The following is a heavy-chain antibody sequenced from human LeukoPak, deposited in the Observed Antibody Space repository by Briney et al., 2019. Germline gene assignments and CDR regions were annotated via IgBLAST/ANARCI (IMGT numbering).Heavy chain of an antibody. V-gene: IGHV1-18*01. CDR2: ISAYNGNT. CDR1: GYTFTSYG. J-gene: IGHJ6*03. D-gene: IGHD6-6*01. Sequence: GASVKVSCKASGYTFTSYGISWVRQAPGQGLEWMGWISAYNGNTNYAQKLQGRVTMTTDTSTSTAYMELRSLRSDDTAVYYCARVTPGIAARRDYYYYMDVWGKGTTVTVSS. CDR3: ARVTPGIAARRDYYYYMDV.